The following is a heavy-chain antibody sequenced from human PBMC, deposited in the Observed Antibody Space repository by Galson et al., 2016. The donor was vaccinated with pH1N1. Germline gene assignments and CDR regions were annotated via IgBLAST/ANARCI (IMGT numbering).Heavy chain of an antibody. V-gene: IGHV2-5*08. J-gene: IGHJ4*02. D-gene: IGHD2-21*01. CDR1: GFSLSTSGMC. CDR3: VHSTRILGYCGGAPCYFYYFET. CDR2: IYWDDDK. Sequence: PALVKPTQTLTLTCTFSGFSLSTSGMCVSWIRQPPGKALGWLALIYWDDDKRYSPSLKSSLSITEDTSKSQVGLKMATMDPADTATYYCVHSTRILGYCGGAPCYFYYFETWGQGTLVTVSS.